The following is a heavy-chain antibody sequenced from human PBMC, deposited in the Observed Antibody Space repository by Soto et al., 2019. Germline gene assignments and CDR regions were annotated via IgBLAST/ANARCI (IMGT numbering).Heavy chain of an antibody. CDR2: IYYSGST. Sequence: SETLSLTCTVSGGSISSYYWSWIRQPPGKGLEWIGYIYYSGSTNYNPSLKSRVTISVDTSKNQFSLKLSSVTAADTAVYYCARYSGYDSYYYYYMDVWGKGTTVTVSS. D-gene: IGHD5-12*01. J-gene: IGHJ6*03. CDR1: GGSISSYY. CDR3: ARYSGYDSYYYYYMDV. V-gene: IGHV4-59*01.